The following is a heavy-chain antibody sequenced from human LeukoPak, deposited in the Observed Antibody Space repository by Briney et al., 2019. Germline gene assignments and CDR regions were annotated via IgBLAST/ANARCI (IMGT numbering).Heavy chain of an antibody. Sequence: ASVKVSRKVSGYTLTELSMHWVRQAPGKGLEWMGGFDPEDGETIYAQKFQGRVTMAEDTSTDTAYMELSSLRSEDTAVYYCATPPPRIVRALPSYWGQGTLVTVSS. CDR3: ATPPPRIVRALPSY. CDR1: GYTLTELS. D-gene: IGHD1-26*01. J-gene: IGHJ4*02. V-gene: IGHV1-24*01. CDR2: FDPEDGET.